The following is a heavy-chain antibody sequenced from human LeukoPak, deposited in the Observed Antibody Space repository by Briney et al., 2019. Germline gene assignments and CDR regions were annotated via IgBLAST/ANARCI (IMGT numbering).Heavy chain of an antibody. CDR1: GFTFSSYA. D-gene: IGHD1-26*01. CDR2: ISYDGSNK. J-gene: IGHJ4*02. CDR3: AREGGSYYSVIYFDY. Sequence: GRSLRLSCAASGFTFSSYAMHWVRQAPGKGLEWVAVISYDGSNKYYADSVKGRFTISRDNSKNTLYLQMNSLRAEDTAVYYCAREGGSYYSVIYFDYWGQGTLVTVSS. V-gene: IGHV3-30*04.